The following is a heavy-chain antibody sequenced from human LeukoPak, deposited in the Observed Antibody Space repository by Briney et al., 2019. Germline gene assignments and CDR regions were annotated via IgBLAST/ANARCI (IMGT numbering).Heavy chain of an antibody. CDR1: GFTFDDYT. CDR2: ISWDGGST. V-gene: IGHV3-43*01. J-gene: IGHJ3*02. D-gene: IGHD6-19*01. Sequence: PGGSLRLSCAAPGFTFDDYTMHWVRQAPGKGLEWVSLISWDGGSTYYADSVKGRFTISRDNSKNSLYLQMNSLRTEDTALYYCAKDIGIAVAGSAFDIWGQGTMVTVSS. CDR3: AKDIGIAVAGSAFDI.